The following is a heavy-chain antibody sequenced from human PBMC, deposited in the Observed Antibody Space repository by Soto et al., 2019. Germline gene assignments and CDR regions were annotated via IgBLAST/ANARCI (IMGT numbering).Heavy chain of an antibody. J-gene: IGHJ3*02. CDR1: GFTFGDYA. V-gene: IGHV3-49*03. D-gene: IGHD3-3*01. Sequence: GGSLRLSCTASGFTFGDYAMSWFRQAPGKGLEWVGFIRSKAYGGTTEYAASVKGRFTISRDDSKSIAYLQMNSLKTEDTAVYYFTRAAYYDFWSGPNGAFDIWGQGTMVTVSS. CDR3: TRAAYYDFWSGPNGAFDI. CDR2: IRSKAYGGTT.